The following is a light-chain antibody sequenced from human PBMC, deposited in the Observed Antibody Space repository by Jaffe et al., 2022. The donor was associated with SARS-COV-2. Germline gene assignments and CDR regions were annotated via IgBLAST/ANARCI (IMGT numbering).Light chain of an antibody. V-gene: IGLV2-11*01. Sequence: QSALTQPRSVSGSPGQSVTISCTGTSSDVGGYKYVSWYQQRPGKAPKLMIYDVDKRPSGVPDRLSGSKSDNTASLTISGLQTDDEADYYCCSYAGTYTFVFGTGTKVTVL. CDR2: DVD. CDR1: SSDVGGYKY. J-gene: IGLJ1*01. CDR3: CSYAGTYTFV.